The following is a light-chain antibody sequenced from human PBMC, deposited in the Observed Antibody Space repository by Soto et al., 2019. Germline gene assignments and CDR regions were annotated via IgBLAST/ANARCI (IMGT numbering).Light chain of an antibody. J-gene: IGKJ2*01. CDR3: QQYGGSPPMHT. CDR2: GVS. V-gene: IGKV3-20*01. CDR1: QSVTSAH. Sequence: ENVLTQSPGTLSLSPGERATLSCRASQSVTSAHLAWYQQKPGQPPRLLISGVSSRATGIPDRFSGSGSGTDFILTISRLEPEDFAVYYCQQYGGSPPMHTFGQGTKLELK.